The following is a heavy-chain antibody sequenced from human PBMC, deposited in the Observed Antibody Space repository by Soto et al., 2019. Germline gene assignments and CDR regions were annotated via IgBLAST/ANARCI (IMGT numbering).Heavy chain of an antibody. Sequence: WGSLRLSCAASGFTVISNYIIFFRQAPLKWLEWVSVIYSGGSTYYAGSVKGRFTISRDNSKNTLYLQMNSLRAEDTAVYYCARDLTVVHAFDIWGQGTMVTVSS. D-gene: IGHD2-2*01. CDR3: ARDLTVVHAFDI. CDR2: IYSGGST. CDR1: GFTVISNY. V-gene: IGHV3-53*01. J-gene: IGHJ3*02.